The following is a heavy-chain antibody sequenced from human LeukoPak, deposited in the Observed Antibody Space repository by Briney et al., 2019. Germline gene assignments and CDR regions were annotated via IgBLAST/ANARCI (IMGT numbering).Heavy chain of an antibody. CDR3: ARGFRFGTVDY. Sequence: GGSLRLSCAASGFTFSTYSMNWVRQAPGKGLEWVSSVSSSSSYIYYADSVKGRFTISRDNAKNSLYLQMNSLRAEDTAVYYCARGFRFGTVDYWGQGTLVTVSS. CDR1: GFTFSTYS. D-gene: IGHD1-1*01. V-gene: IGHV3-21*01. CDR2: VSSSSSYI. J-gene: IGHJ4*02.